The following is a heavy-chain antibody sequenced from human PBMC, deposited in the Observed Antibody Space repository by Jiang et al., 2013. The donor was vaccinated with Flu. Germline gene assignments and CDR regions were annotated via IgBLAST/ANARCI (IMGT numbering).Heavy chain of an antibody. CDR3: ARDSDYYGSGSLDY. D-gene: IGHD3-10*01. Sequence: VQLVESGPGLVKPSETLSLTCTVSGGSISSYYWSWIRQPPGKGLEWIGYIYYSGSTNYNPSLKSRVTISVDTSKNQFSLKLSSVTAADTAVYYCARDSDYYGSGSLDYWAREPWSPSPQ. J-gene: IGHJ4*02. CDR2: IYYSGST. CDR1: GGSISSYY. V-gene: IGHV4-59*01.